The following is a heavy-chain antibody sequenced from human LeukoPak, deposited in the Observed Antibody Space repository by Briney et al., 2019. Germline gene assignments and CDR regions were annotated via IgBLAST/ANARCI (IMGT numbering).Heavy chain of an antibody. CDR1: GFTFRSYA. CDR2: ISGSGEST. V-gene: IGHV3-23*01. J-gene: IGHJ4*02. Sequence: GGSLRLSCAASGFTFRSYAMSWVRQAPGKGLEWVSTISGSGESTYYADSVKGRFTISRDNSRNTLYLQINSLRAEDPAVYFCARAAYGGDFYYFDSWGQGTLVTVSS. CDR3: ARAAYGGDFYYFDS. D-gene: IGHD4-23*01.